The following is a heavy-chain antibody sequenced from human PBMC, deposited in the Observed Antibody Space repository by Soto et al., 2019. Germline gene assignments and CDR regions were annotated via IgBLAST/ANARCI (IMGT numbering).Heavy chain of an antibody. V-gene: IGHV3-30-3*01. CDR1: GFTFSSYA. D-gene: IGHD7-27*01. CDR2: ISYDGSNK. CDR3: ARDINLGPTPYYGMDV. Sequence: PGGSLRLSCAASGFTFSSYAMHWVRQAPGKGLEWVAVISYDGSNKYYADSVKGRFTISRDNSKNTLYLQMNSLRAEDTAVYYCARDINLGPTPYYGMDVWGQGTTVTVSS. J-gene: IGHJ6*02.